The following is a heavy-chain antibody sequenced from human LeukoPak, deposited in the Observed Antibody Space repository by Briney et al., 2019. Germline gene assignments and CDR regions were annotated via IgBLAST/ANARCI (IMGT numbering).Heavy chain of an antibody. Sequence: PSEPLSLTSTVSGGSIGIYYWSWIRHPAGRGLEWMGHIYTTGSTNYNPSLKSRVTMSVDTSKNQFSLKLSSVTAAATAVYFCARSYDSRGYYYSGMDVWGQGTTVTVSS. D-gene: IGHD3-22*01. V-gene: IGHV4-4*07. CDR1: GGSIGIYY. J-gene: IGHJ6*02. CDR3: ARSYDSRGYYYSGMDV. CDR2: IYTTGST.